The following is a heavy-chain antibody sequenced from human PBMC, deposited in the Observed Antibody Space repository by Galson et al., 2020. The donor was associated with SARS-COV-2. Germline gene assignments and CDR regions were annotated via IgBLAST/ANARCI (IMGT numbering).Heavy chain of an antibody. CDR1: GGSFSGYY. Sequence: SQASETLSLTCAVYGGSFSGYYWSWIRQPPGKGLEWIGEINHSGSTNYNPSLKSRVTISVDTSKNQFSLKLSSVTAADTAVYYCARGPSVPAAMAGYYYYGMDVWGQGTTVTVSS. CDR3: ARGPSVPAAMAGYYYYGMDV. V-gene: IGHV4-34*01. J-gene: IGHJ6*02. CDR2: INHSGST. D-gene: IGHD2-2*01.